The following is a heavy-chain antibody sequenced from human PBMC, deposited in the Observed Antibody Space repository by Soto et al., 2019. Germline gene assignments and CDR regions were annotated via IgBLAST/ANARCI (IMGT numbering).Heavy chain of an antibody. CDR1: GFTFSSYS. V-gene: IGHV3-21*01. CDR3: ARDGGSYYYFDY. Sequence: LSLTCAASGFTFSSYSMNWVRQAPGKGLEWVSSISSSSSYIYYADSVKGRFTISRDNAKNSLYLQMNSLRAEDTAVYYCARDGGSYYYFDYWGQGTLVTVSS. D-gene: IGHD1-26*01. J-gene: IGHJ4*02. CDR2: ISSSSSYI.